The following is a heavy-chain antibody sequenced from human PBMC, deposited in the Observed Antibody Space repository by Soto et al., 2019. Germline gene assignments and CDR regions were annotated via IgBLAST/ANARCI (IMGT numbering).Heavy chain of an antibody. J-gene: IGHJ1*01. D-gene: IGHD3-22*01. Sequence: SVKGACKTSGDTLTGYFMHWVRQAPGQGLEWMGWINPNSGDTKYAEKFQGRVTMTRDTSTSTAYMELSRLRSDDTAVYYCARVKNYYDRRGLFAFCGQGSL. CDR2: INPNSGDT. CDR1: GDTLTGYF. CDR3: ARVKNYYDRRGLFAF. V-gene: IGHV1-2*02.